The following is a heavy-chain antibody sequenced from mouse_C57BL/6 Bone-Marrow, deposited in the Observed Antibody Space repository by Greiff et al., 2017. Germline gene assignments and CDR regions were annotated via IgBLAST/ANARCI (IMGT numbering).Heavy chain of an antibody. Sequence: QVQLQQPGAELVKPGASVKMSCKASGYTFTSYWLTWVKQRPGQGLEWIGDIYPGSGSTNYNEKFKSKATLTVDTSSSKDYMQISSMTSEDAAVYYGGANGDWYFDVVVTGTTVTVAS. CDR1: GYTFTSYW. D-gene: IGHD1-1*01. J-gene: IGHJ1*03. CDR3: GANGDWYFDV. CDR2: IYPGSGST. V-gene: IGHV1-55*01.